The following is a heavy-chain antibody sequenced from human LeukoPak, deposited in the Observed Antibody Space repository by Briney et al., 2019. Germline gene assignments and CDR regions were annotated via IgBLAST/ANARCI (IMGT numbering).Heavy chain of an antibody. CDR1: GGSFSGYY. V-gene: IGHV4-34*01. J-gene: IGHJ6*02. CDR2: INHSGST. Sequence: SETLSLTCAVYGGSFSGYYWSWIRQPPGKGLEWIGEINHSGSTNYNPSLKSRVTISVDTSKNQFSLKLSSVTAADTAVYYCARGPLYGMDVWGQGTTVTVSS. CDR3: ARGPLYGMDV.